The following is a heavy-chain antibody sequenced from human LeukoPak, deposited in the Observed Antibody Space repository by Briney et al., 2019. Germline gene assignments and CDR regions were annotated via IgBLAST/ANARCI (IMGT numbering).Heavy chain of an antibody. CDR2: ISGSGGST. CDR3: ARDRNTRREAVATKGGMDV. V-gene: IGHV3-23*01. D-gene: IGHD5-12*01. J-gene: IGHJ6*02. Sequence: GGSLRLSCAASGFTFSSYAMSWVCQAPGKGLEWVSAISGSGGSTYYADSVKGRFTISRDNSKNTLYLQMNSLRAEDTAVYYCARDRNTRREAVATKGGMDVWGQGTTVTVSS. CDR1: GFTFSSYA.